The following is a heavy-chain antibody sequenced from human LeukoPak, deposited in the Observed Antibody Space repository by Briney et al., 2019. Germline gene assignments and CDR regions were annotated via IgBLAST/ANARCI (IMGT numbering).Heavy chain of an antibody. Sequence: GVSLRLSCAASGFTFSSYAMHWVRQAPGQGLEWVAVISYDGSNKYYADSVKGRFTISRDNSKNTLYLQMNSLRAEDTAVYYCARNPYGDYSLDYWGQGTLVTVSS. CDR1: GFTFSSYA. CDR2: ISYDGSNK. V-gene: IGHV3-30*04. J-gene: IGHJ4*02. D-gene: IGHD4-17*01. CDR3: ARNPYGDYSLDY.